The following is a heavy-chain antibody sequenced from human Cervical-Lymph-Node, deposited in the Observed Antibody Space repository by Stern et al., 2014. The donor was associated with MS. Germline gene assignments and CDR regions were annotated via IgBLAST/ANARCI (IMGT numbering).Heavy chain of an antibody. CDR1: GGSFSGYY. CDR2: INHSGST. V-gene: IGHV4-34*01. D-gene: IGHD2-15*01. CDR3: ATISVCSGGSCPTDPPDY. Sequence: QVQLQQWGAGLLKPSETLSLTCAVYGGSFSGYYWSWIRQPPGKGLEWIGEINHSGSTNYNPSLKSRVTISVDTSKNQFSLKLSSVTAADTAVYYCATISVCSGGSCPTDPPDYWGQGTLVTVSS. J-gene: IGHJ4*02.